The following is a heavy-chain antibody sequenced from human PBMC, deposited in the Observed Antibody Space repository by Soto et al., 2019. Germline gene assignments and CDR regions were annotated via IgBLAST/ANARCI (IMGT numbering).Heavy chain of an antibody. V-gene: IGHV3-48*02. CDR1: GFTFSSSS. CDR2: ISSSGDNM. Sequence: GGSLSLSCAASGFTFSSSSMNWVRQTPGQGLEWVSYISSSGDNMYYADSVKGRFTISSDNAENSLFLQMNSLRDEDTAVYYCARDLRTTSRLIDSWGQGTLVTLSS. CDR3: ARDLRTTSRLIDS. J-gene: IGHJ4*02. D-gene: IGHD1-7*01.